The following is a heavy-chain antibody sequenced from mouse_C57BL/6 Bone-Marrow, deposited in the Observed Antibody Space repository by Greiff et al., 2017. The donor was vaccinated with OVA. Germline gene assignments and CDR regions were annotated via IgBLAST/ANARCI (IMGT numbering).Heavy chain of an antibody. J-gene: IGHJ4*01. D-gene: IGHD6-5*01. V-gene: IGHV1-75*01. Sequence: QVQLQQSGPELVKPGASVKISCKASGYTFTDYYINWVKQRPGQGLEWIGWIFPGSGSTYYNEKFKGKATLTVDKSSSTAYMSLSSLTSEDSAVYFCARSYPYYAMDYWGQGTSVTVSS. CDR1: GYTFTDYY. CDR3: ARSYPYYAMDY. CDR2: IFPGSGST.